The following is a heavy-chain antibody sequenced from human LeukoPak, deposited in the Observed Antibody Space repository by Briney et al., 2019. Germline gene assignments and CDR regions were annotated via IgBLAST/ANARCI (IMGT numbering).Heavy chain of an antibody. CDR2: IYYTGST. CDR3: ASTERCSTTCPLDY. V-gene: IGHV4-59*12. Sequence: PSGTLSLTCTVSGGSISNYHWSWIRQPPGKGLEWIGYIYYTGSTRYNPSLKSRVTISLDTSMKKFSLKLNSVTAADTAVYYCASTERCSTTCPLDYWGQGTLVTVSS. D-gene: IGHD2-2*01. J-gene: IGHJ4*02. CDR1: GGSISNYH.